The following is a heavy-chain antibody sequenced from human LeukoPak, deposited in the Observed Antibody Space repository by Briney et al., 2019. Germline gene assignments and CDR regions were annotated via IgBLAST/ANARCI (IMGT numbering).Heavy chain of an antibody. J-gene: IGHJ4*02. D-gene: IGHD6-19*01. Sequence: GGSLRLSCAASGFTFSSYAMTWVRQPPGKGLEWVSAIGSGGDTKYADSVKGRFTISRDNSKNTLYLQMNSLRAEDTAVYYCAKSRIAVAGTRSIWDYWGQGTLVTVSS. CDR3: AKSRIAVAGTRSIWDY. V-gene: IGHV3-23*01. CDR1: GFTFSSYA. CDR2: IGSGGDT.